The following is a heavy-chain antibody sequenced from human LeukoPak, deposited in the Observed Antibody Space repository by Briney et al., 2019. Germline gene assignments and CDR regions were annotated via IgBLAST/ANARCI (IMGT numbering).Heavy chain of an antibody. V-gene: IGHV3-30*02. D-gene: IGHD3-10*01. CDR1: GFTFSGYG. J-gene: IGHJ4*02. CDR2: IRYDGSNK. Sequence: PGGSLRLSCAASGFTFSGYGMHWVRQAPGKGLEWVAFIRYDGSNKHYADSVKGRFTISRDNSKNTLYLQMNSLRAEDTAVYYCAKDHGSGSYYLFDYWGQGTLVTVSS. CDR3: AKDHGSGSYYLFDY.